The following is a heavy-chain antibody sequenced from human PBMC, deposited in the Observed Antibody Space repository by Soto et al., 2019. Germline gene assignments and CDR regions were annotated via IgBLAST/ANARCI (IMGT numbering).Heavy chain of an antibody. CDR1: GVTFSKFI. D-gene: IGHD6-19*01. V-gene: IGHV1-69*13. Sequence: SVTVSCTASGVTFSKFIMTWVRQDPGLGLEWVGGIIPIFGTANYAQKFQGRVTITADESTSTSYLEVSNLRSEDTAVYYCAKVRYSSPMGYYYGMDVWGQGTAVTVSS. CDR3: AKVRYSSPMGYYYGMDV. CDR2: IIPIFGTA. J-gene: IGHJ6*02.